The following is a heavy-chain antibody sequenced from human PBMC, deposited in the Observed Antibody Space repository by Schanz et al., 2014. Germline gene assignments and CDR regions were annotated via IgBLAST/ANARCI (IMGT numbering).Heavy chain of an antibody. J-gene: IGHJ6*03. D-gene: IGHD6-19*01. Sequence: QVQLVESGGGVVQPGRSLRLSCAASGFTFSNHDMHWVRQSPGKGLEWVARIWYDGSNEYYADSVKGRFTISRDNPKKTLYLQMNSLRAEDTAVYYGARDHQWLARYYMDVWGKGTTVTVSS. V-gene: IGHV3-33*01. CDR1: GFTFSNHD. CDR2: IWYDGSNE. CDR3: ARDHQWLARYYMDV.